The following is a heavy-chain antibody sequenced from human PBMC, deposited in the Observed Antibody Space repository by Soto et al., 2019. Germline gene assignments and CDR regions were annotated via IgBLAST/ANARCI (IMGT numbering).Heavy chain of an antibody. V-gene: IGHV1-2*04. CDR2: SNPNSVGV. D-gene: IGHD3-10*01. CDR1: GYTFTDFY. Sequence: QVQLVQSGAEVKKPGASVRLSCKASGYTFTDFYIHWVRQAPGQSLEWMGWSNPNSVGVNYAEKFHGWVNLTRDTSVSTAYMDLRRLKSEYTAVYYCARGGATEPPLPVFGEFFMDVWGKGTAVTVS. J-gene: IGHJ6*03. CDR3: ARGGATEPPLPVFGEFFMDV.